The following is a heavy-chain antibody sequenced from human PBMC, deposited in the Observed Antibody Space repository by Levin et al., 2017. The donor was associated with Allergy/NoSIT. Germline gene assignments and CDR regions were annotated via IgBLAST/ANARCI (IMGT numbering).Heavy chain of an antibody. Sequence: ASVKVSCKASGYMFISYGLNWVRQAPGQGPERMGGISVYSGKTNYAEKFQGRVTISTDTSTNTADMELRSLRSDDTAVYYCARDSYDSSGYYLGWFDPWGQGTLVIVSA. CDR3: ARDSYDSSGYYLGWFDP. D-gene: IGHD3-22*01. CDR1: GYMFISYG. J-gene: IGHJ5*02. CDR2: ISVYSGKT. V-gene: IGHV1-18*01.